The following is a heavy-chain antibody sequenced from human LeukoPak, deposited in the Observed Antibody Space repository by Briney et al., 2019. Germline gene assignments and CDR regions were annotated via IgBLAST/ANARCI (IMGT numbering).Heavy chain of an antibody. V-gene: IGHV4-59*08. Sequence: SETLSLTCTVSGGSISNYYWSWIRQPPGKRLEWIGYIYYSGSTHYTPSLKSRVAISLDTSKSQFSLKLSSVTAADTAVYYCARLWDSSSSLDYWGQGTLVTVSS. CDR3: ARLWDSSSSLDY. CDR1: GGSISNYY. D-gene: IGHD6-6*01. CDR2: IYYSGST. J-gene: IGHJ4*02.